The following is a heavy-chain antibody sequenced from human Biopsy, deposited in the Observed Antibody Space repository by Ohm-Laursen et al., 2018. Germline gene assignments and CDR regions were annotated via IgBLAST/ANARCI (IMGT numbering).Heavy chain of an antibody. D-gene: IGHD2-2*01. CDR2: FNSDGSST. CDR3: AREGYCSRTSCYPDY. Sequence: SLRLSCSASGFTFSSYYMHWVRQAPGKGLVWVSRFNSDGSSTSYADSVKGRFTISRDNANNTLYLQMNSLRAEDTAVYYCAREGYCSRTSCYPDYWGQGTLVTVSS. V-gene: IGHV3-74*01. CDR1: GFTFSSYY. J-gene: IGHJ4*02.